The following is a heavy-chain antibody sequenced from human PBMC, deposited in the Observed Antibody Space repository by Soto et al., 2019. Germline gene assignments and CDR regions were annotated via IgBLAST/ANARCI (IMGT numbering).Heavy chain of an antibody. CDR2: IYWNDEK. Sequence: SGPTLVNPTQTLTLTCTLSGFSLSTRGVGVGWIRQHPGKALEWLALIYWNDEKCYFSSLKGRLTITKDTSKNQVVLTMTKMDPVDPATYYCAPTEKASLIDYCRKRTMVTVSS. CDR1: GFSLSTRGVG. CDR3: APTEKASLIDY. V-gene: IGHV2-5*01. J-gene: IGHJ4*02.